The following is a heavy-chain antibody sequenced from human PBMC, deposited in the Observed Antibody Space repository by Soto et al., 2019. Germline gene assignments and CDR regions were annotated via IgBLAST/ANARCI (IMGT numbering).Heavy chain of an antibody. D-gene: IGHD3-22*01. Sequence: EVQLVESGGGLVQPGRSLRLSCAAIGFTFEDHAMHWIRQVPGKGLEWVAGINWNSGITGYADSVKGRFTISRENANNSLALEMNSLKSEDTALYYCAKGRGALTVVSNWFDPWGQGTLVTVSS. CDR3: AKGRGALTVVSNWFDP. J-gene: IGHJ5*02. V-gene: IGHV3-9*01. CDR1: GFTFEDHA. CDR2: INWNSGIT.